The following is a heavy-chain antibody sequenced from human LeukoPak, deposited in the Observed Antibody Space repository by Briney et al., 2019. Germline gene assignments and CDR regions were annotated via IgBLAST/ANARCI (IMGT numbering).Heavy chain of an antibody. CDR3: AKDSPSAPVTSV. V-gene: IGHV3-23*01. CDR2: ISGSGDST. J-gene: IGHJ4*02. CDR1: GFIFSSYT. Sequence: GGSLRLSCAASGFIFSSYTMSWVRQAPGKGLEWVSTISGSGDSTYYVDSVKGRFAISRDNSKNTLYLQVNSLRAEDTAVYYCAKDSPSAPVTSVWGQGTLVTVSS. D-gene: IGHD4-17*01.